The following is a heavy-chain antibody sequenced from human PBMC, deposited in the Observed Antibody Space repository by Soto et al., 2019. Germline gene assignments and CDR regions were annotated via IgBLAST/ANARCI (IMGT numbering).Heavy chain of an antibody. V-gene: IGHV3-30-3*01. D-gene: IGHD2-15*01. CDR1: GFTFSSYA. J-gene: IGHJ6*02. CDR3: AREIGDIVVVVAATFGYYGMDV. CDR2: ISYDGSNK. Sequence: GGSLRLSCAASGFTFSSYAMRWVRQAPGKGLEWVAVISYDGSNKYYADSVKGRFTISRDNSKNTLYLQMNSLRAEDTAVYYCAREIGDIVVVVAATFGYYGMDVWGQGTTVTVSS.